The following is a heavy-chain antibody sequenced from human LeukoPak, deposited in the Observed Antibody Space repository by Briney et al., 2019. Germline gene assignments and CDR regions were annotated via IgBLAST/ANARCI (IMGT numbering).Heavy chain of an antibody. D-gene: IGHD2-15*01. CDR1: GGSISSYY. CDR3: ARGGCSGGSCYFDWFDP. CDR2: IYYSGST. V-gene: IGHV4-59*01. J-gene: IGHJ5*02. Sequence: SETLSLTCTVSGGSISSYYWSWIRQPPGKGLEWIGYIYYSGSTNYNPSLKSRVTISVDTSKNQFSLKLSSVTAADTAVYYCARGGCSGGSCYFDWFDPWGQGTLVTVSS.